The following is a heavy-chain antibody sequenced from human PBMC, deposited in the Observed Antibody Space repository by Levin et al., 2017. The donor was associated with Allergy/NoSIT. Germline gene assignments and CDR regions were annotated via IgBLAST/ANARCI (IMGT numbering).Heavy chain of an antibody. CDR1: GGSISTYY. V-gene: IGHV4-59*01. Sequence: GSLRLSCSVSGGSISTYYWSWIRQPPGKGLEWIGYIYYNGRTNYNPSLKSRVTISADTSKNQFSLKLSSVTAADTAVYYCTIVAETTMLHYGMDVWGQGTTVTVSS. CDR3: TIVAETTMLHYGMDV. CDR2: IYYNGRT. J-gene: IGHJ6*02. D-gene: IGHD5-18*01.